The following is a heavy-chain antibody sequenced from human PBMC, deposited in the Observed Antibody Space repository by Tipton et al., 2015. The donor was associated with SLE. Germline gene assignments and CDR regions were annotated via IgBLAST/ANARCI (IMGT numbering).Heavy chain of an antibody. J-gene: IGHJ3*02. V-gene: IGHV3-30*04. CDR3: ARERQAFDI. CDR1: GFTFSSYA. CDR2: ISYDGSNK. Sequence: SLRLSCAASGFTFSSYAMHWVRQAPGKGLEWVAVISYDGSNKYYADSVKGRFTISRDNSKNTLYLQMNSLRAEDTAVYYCARERQAFDIWGQGTMVTVSS.